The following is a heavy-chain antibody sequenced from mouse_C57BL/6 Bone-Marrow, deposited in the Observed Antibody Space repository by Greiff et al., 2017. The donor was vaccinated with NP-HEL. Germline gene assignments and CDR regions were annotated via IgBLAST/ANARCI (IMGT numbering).Heavy chain of an antibody. J-gene: IGHJ1*03. Sequence: QVQLQQSGAELARPGASVKLSCKASGYTFTSYGISWVKQRTGQGLEWIGEIYPRSGNTYYNEKFKGKATLTADKSSSTAYMELRSLTSEDSAVYFGAPHYYGSSHWYFDVWGTGTTVTVSS. CDR1: GYTFTSYG. V-gene: IGHV1-81*01. CDR2: IYPRSGNT. D-gene: IGHD1-1*01. CDR3: APHYYGSSHWYFDV.